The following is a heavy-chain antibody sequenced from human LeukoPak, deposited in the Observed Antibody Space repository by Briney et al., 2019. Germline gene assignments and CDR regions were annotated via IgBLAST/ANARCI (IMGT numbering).Heavy chain of an antibody. J-gene: IGHJ2*01. CDR1: GFTVSSKY. V-gene: IGHV3-66*01. CDR3: ARGACSSTSCYGSDWYFDL. CDR2: IYSGGFT. Sequence: GGSLRLSCAASGFTVSSKYMSWVRQAPGKGLEWVSVIYSGGFTYYADSVKGRFTISRDNSKNTLYLQMNSLRAEDTAVYYCARGACSSTSCYGSDWYFDLWGRGTLVTGSS. D-gene: IGHD2-2*01.